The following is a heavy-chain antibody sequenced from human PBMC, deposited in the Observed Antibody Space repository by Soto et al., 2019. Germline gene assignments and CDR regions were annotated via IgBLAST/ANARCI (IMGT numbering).Heavy chain of an antibody. CDR2: IIPIFGTT. D-gene: IGHD5-18*01. J-gene: IGHJ6*02. Sequence: ASVKVSCKASGGSFTYTLSWVRQAPGQGLEWMGGIIPIFGTTNYAQKFQGRVTITADESTKTAYMELSNLRSEDTAVYYCARLHSHGTYGMDVWGQGTTVTVSS. CDR3: ARLHSHGTYGMDV. CDR1: GGSFTYT. V-gene: IGHV1-69*13.